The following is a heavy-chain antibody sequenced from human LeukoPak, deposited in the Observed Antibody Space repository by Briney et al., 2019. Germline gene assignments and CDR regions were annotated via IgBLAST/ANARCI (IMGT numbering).Heavy chain of an antibody. CDR2: IYSGGST. CDR3: ARAAVYYDTLTGLDY. J-gene: IGHJ4*02. Sequence: PGGSLRLSCAASGFTFNNYAMHWVRQAPGKGLEWVSVIYSGGSTYYADSVKGRFTISRDNSKNTLYLQINSLRAEDTAVYYCARAAVYYDTLTGLDYWGQGTLVTVSS. D-gene: IGHD3-9*01. V-gene: IGHV3-NL1*01. CDR1: GFTFNNYA.